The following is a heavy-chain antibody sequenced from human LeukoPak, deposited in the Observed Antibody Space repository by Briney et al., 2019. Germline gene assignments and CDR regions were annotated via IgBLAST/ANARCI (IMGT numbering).Heavy chain of an antibody. CDR1: GGSITSGNW. J-gene: IGHJ5*02. V-gene: IGHV4-4*02. CDR3: ARGVPAAGSIRFDP. D-gene: IGHD2-2*01. CDR2: IYHSGST. Sequence: PSETLSLTCAVSGGSITSGNWWSWVRQPPGKGLEWIREIYHSGSTNYNPSLKSRVTISVDKSKNQFSLILNSVTAADTAVYYCARGVPAAGSIRFDPWGQGTLVTVSS.